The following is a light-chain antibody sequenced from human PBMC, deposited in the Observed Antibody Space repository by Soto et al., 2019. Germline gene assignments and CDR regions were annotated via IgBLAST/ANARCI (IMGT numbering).Light chain of an antibody. CDR2: SND. CDR1: SSNIGSYT. CDR3: AAWDDSLSGYV. V-gene: IGLV1-44*01. J-gene: IGLJ1*01. Sequence: QSVLTQPPSASGAPGQRVTISCSGSSSNIGSYTINWYQQLPGTAPKLLIYSNDHRPSGVPDRISGSKSGTSASLAISGLQSEDEADYYCAAWDDSLSGYVFGTGTKVTVL.